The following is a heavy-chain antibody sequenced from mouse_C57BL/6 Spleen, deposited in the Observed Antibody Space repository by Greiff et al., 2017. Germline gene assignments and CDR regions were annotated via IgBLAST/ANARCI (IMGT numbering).Heavy chain of an antibody. D-gene: IGHD1-1*01. CDR2: IDPSDSET. CDR3: ARCGGSSSFAY. J-gene: IGHJ3*01. CDR1: GYTFTSYW. Sequence: QVQLQQPGAELVRPGSSVKLSCKASGYTFTSYWMHWVKQRPIQGLEWIGNIDPSDSETHYNQKFKDKATLTVDKSSSTAYMQLSSLTSEDSAVYYCARCGGSSSFAYWGQGTLVTVSA. V-gene: IGHV1-52*01.